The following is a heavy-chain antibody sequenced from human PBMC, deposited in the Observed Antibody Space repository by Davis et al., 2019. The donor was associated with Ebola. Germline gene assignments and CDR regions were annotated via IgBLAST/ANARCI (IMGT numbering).Heavy chain of an antibody. CDR2: IIPIFGTA. CDR3: ARDEDYYDISGYLGY. Sequence: AASVKVSCKASGGTFSSYAISWVRQAPGQGLEWMGGIIPIFGTANYAQKFQGRVTITADESTSTAYMALRSLRSDDTAVYYCARDEDYYDISGYLGYWGQGTLVTVSS. V-gene: IGHV1-69*13. J-gene: IGHJ4*02. D-gene: IGHD3-22*01. CDR1: GGTFSSYA.